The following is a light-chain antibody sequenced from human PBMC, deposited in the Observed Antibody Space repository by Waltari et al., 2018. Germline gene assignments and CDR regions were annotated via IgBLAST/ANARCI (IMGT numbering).Light chain of an antibody. CDR1: SSDVWNYKH. CDR2: AVS. CDR3: SSYAGSSKGV. Sequence: QSALTQPASVSGSPGQSITISCTGTSSDVWNYKHVSWYQQHPGKAPKLMIYAVSKRPSGVSDRFSGSKSGDMASLTISGLQPEDEAEYFCSSYAGSSKGVFGGGTKVTVL. V-gene: IGLV2-23*02. J-gene: IGLJ2*01.